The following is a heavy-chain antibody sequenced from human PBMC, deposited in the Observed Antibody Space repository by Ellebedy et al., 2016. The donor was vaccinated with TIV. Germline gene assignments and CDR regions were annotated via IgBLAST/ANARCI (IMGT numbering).Heavy chain of an antibody. Sequence: GGSLRLSCAASGFTFSSHWMYWVRQAPGKGLEWVSRMKGDGTYVTYADSVKGRFTISSDNAKNTLYLQMNSLRAEDTAVYYCAKLVGIDYWGQGTLVTVSS. V-gene: IGHV3-74*01. D-gene: IGHD2-15*01. CDR1: GFTFSSHW. CDR3: AKLVGIDY. J-gene: IGHJ4*02. CDR2: MKGDGTYV.